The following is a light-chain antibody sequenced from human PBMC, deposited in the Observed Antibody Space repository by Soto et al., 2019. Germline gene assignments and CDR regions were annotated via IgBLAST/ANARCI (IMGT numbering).Light chain of an antibody. CDR2: AAS. J-gene: IGKJ1*01. CDR3: QQSYSTPQT. CDR1: QTINSY. Sequence: DIQMTQFPSSLSASVGDRVTITCRASQTINSYLNWYQQKPGTAPNLLIYAASNLQRGVPSRFSGSGSGTNFTLTIRSLEREDFATYRCQQSYSTPQTFGQGTNVEVK. V-gene: IGKV1-39*01.